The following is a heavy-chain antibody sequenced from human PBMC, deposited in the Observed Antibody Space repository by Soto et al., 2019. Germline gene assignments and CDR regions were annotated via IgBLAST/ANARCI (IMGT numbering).Heavy chain of an antibody. V-gene: IGHV1-69*02. D-gene: IGHD3-22*01. CDR1: GGTFSSYT. CDR2: IIPILGIT. CDR3: TMIDAGL. Sequence: SVKVSCTSYGGTFSSYTISWVREAPGHGLEWKGRIIPILGITNYAQKYKGRVTITADKSTSTAYMEVSSLRSEDTAVYHCTMIDAGLWGQGTLVTVSS. J-gene: IGHJ4*02.